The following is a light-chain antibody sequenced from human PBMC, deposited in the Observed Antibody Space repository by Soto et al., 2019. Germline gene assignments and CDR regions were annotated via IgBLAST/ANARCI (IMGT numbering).Light chain of an antibody. CDR2: GAS. CDR1: QTVTSNY. J-gene: IGKJ1*01. Sequence: EIVLTQSPGTLSLSPGERATLSCRASQTVTSNYLAWYQRKPGQAPRLLIYGASSRATDIPDRFSGSGSGSDFTLTITTLEPEDFAADFCQQYAGSPSTFGQGTKVEIK. V-gene: IGKV3-20*01. CDR3: QQYAGSPST.